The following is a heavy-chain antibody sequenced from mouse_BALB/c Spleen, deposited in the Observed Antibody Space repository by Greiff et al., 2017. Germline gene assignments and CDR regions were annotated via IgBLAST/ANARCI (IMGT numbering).Heavy chain of an antibody. Sequence: EVQLQQSGAELVKPGASVKLSCTASGFNIKDTYMHWVKQRPEQGLEWIGRIDPANGNTKYDPKFQGKATITADTSSNTAYLQLSSLTSEDTAVYYCARASELGLYFDFWGEGTTLTVSS. CDR3: ARASELGLYFDF. CDR1: GFNIKDTY. J-gene: IGHJ1*01. CDR2: IDPANGNT. V-gene: IGHV14-3*02. D-gene: IGHD4-1*01.